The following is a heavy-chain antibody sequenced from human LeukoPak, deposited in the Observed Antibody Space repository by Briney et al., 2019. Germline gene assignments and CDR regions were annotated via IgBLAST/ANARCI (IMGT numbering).Heavy chain of an antibody. Sequence: GRSLTLSCAASGFTFSSYGMHWVRQAPGKGLEWVAVIWYDGSNKYYADSVKGRFTISRDNSKNTLYLQMNSLRAEDTAVYYCAGDLGQFADILTGYYSPAGYWGQGTLVTVSS. CDR2: IWYDGSNK. D-gene: IGHD3-9*01. CDR1: GFTFSSYG. CDR3: AGDLGQFADILTGYYSPAGY. J-gene: IGHJ4*02. V-gene: IGHV3-33*01.